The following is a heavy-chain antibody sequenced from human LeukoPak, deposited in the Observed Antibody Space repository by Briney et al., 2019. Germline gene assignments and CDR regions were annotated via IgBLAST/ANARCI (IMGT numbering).Heavy chain of an antibody. CDR3: SIGYSYGAWDYYYGMDV. CDR1: GFTFSGSA. J-gene: IGHJ6*02. V-gene: IGHV3-73*01. CDR2: IRSKANSYAT. Sequence: GGSLILSCAASGFTFSGSAMHWVRQASGKGLEWVGRIRSKANSYATAYAASVKGRFTISRDDSKNTAYLQMNSLKTEDTAVYYCSIGYSYGAWDYYYGMDVWGQGTTVTVSS. D-gene: IGHD5-18*01.